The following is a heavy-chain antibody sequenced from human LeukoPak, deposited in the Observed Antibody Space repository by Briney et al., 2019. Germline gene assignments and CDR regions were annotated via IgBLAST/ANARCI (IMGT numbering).Heavy chain of an antibody. CDR1: GFTFSSYG. V-gene: IGHV3-30*02. J-gene: IGHJ6*03. D-gene: IGHD2-2*02. Sequence: PAGSLRLSCAASGFTFSSYGMHWVRQAPGKGLEWVAFIRSDGSNKYYADSVKGRFTISRDNSKNTLYLQMNSLRAEDTAVYYCAKGGRNCSSTSCYRGREYYYYYYYMDVWGKGTTVTVSS. CDR2: IRSDGSNK. CDR3: AKGGRNCSSTSCYRGREYYYYYYYMDV.